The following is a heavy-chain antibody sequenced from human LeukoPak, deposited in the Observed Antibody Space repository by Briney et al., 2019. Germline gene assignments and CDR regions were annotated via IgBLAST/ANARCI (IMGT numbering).Heavy chain of an antibody. V-gene: IGHV3-11*06. J-gene: IGHJ5*02. CDR2: ISSSSSYT. D-gene: IGHD3-10*01. CDR1: GFTFSDYY. Sequence: GGSLRLSCAASGFTFSDYYMSWIRQAPGKGLEWVSYISSSSSYTNYADSVKGRFTISRDNAKSSLYLQMNSLRAEDTAVYYCARVYSGVRGVIIQNWFDPWGQGTLVTVSS. CDR3: ARVYSGVRGVIIQNWFDP.